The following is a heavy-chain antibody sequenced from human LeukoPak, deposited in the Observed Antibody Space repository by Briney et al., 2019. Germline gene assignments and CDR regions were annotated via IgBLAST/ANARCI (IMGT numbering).Heavy chain of an antibody. Sequence: ASVEVSCKASGYTFTGYYMHWVRQAPGQGLEWMGWINPNSGGTNYAQKFQGRVTMTRDTSISTAYMELSRLRSDDTAVYYCARDRIVVVTASQGYYYGMDVWGQGTTVTVSS. CDR1: GYTFTGYY. CDR2: INPNSGGT. J-gene: IGHJ6*02. V-gene: IGHV1-2*02. CDR3: ARDRIVVVTASQGYYYGMDV. D-gene: IGHD2-21*02.